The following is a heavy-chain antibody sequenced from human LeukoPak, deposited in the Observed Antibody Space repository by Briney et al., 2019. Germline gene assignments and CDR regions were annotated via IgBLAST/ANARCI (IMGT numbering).Heavy chain of an antibody. CDR3: ARDSMGYFDL. CDR1: GGSISSGDYY. CDR2: IYYSGST. D-gene: IGHD2-2*01. V-gene: IGHV4-30-4*01. Sequence: SETLSLTCTVSGGSISSGDYYWSWIRQPPGTGLEWIGYIYYSGSTYYNPSLKSRVTISVDTSKNQFSLKLSSVTAADTAVYYCARDSMGYFDLWGRGTLVTVSS. J-gene: IGHJ2*01.